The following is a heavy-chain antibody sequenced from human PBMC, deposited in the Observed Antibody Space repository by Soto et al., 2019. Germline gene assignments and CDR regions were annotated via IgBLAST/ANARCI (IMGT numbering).Heavy chain of an antibody. CDR1: GYTFTSYG. Sequence: QVQLVQSGAEVKKPGASVKVSCKASGYTFTSYGISWVRQAPGQGLEWMGWISAYNGNTNYAQKLQGRVTMTTHTSTSRAYMERKSLRSDDTAVYYCARVDGVAVAGTDYWGQGTLVTVSS. D-gene: IGHD6-19*01. V-gene: IGHV1-18*01. CDR2: ISAYNGNT. J-gene: IGHJ4*02. CDR3: ARVDGVAVAGTDY.